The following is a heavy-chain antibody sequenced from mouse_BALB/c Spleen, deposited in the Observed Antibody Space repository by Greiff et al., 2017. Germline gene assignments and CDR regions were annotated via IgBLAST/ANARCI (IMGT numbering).Heavy chain of an antibody. V-gene: IGHV2-6-7*01. CDR2: IWGDGST. D-gene: IGHD2-4*01. J-gene: IGHJ3*01. Sequence: QVQLQESGPGLVAPSQSLSITCTVSGFSLTGYGVNWVRQPPGKGLEWLGMIWGDGSTDYNSALKSRLSISKDNSKSQVFLKMNSLQTDDTARYYCARDWAYDYDGTWFAYWGQGTLVTVSA. CDR1: GFSLTGYG. CDR3: ARDWAYDYDGTWFAY.